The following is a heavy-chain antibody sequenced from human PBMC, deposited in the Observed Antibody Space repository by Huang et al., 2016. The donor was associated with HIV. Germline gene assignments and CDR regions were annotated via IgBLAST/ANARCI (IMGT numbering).Heavy chain of an antibody. CDR3: ARDHHDFWRGYRRMYFFDH. CDR2: IDYSGST. J-gene: IGHJ4*02. CDR1: GGSISTHY. V-gene: IGHV4-59*11. D-gene: IGHD3-3*01. Sequence: QVQLQESGPGLVKPSETLSLTCTVSGGSISTHYWSWIRQPPGKGLEWIGRIDYSGSTNYSPSLKSRVTILLDTSKNQFSLRVNSVTAADTAMYYCARDHHDFWRGYRRMYFFDHWGQGTLVTVSS.